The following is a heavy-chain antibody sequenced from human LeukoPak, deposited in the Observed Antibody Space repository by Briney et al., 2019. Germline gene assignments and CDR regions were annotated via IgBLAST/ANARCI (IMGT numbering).Heavy chain of an antibody. Sequence: SETLSLTCTVSGASFSSSTYYWGWIRQPPGRGLEWFGSISYGGSTYYSPSLKSRVTMSGDTSKNQFSLKLSSVTAADTAVYYCARHAGGIAAAGTRPFDYWGQGTLVTVSS. CDR2: ISYGGST. CDR3: ARHAGGIAAAGTRPFDY. V-gene: IGHV4-39*01. CDR1: GASFSSSTYY. J-gene: IGHJ4*02. D-gene: IGHD6-13*01.